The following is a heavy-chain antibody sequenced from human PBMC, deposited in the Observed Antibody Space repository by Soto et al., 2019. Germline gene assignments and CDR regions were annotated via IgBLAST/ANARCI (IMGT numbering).Heavy chain of an antibody. CDR2: IYYSGST. D-gene: IGHD2-2*01. V-gene: IGHV4-31*03. Sequence: PSETLSLTCTFSGGSISSGGYYWSWIRQHPGKGLEWIGYIYYSGSTYYNPSLKSRVTISVDTSKNQFPLKLSSVTAADTAVYYCARHRPEGVPAALYYYYCYMDVWGKGTTVTVSS. CDR1: GGSISSGGYY. J-gene: IGHJ6*03. CDR3: ARHRPEGVPAALYYYYCYMDV.